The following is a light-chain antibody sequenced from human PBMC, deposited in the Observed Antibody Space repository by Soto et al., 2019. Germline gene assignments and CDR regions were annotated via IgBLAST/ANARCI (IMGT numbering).Light chain of an antibody. CDR2: AAS. V-gene: IGKV1-39*01. CDR3: QQSYSSPPT. J-gene: IGKJ4*01. CDR1: QSIRSY. Sequence: DIQMTQSPSSLSASVGDRVTITCRASQSIRSYLNWYQQKPGKAPKLMIFAASSLESGVPSRFRGSGSGTDFTLTISSLQPEDFATYYCQQSYSSPPTFGGGTKVEIQ.